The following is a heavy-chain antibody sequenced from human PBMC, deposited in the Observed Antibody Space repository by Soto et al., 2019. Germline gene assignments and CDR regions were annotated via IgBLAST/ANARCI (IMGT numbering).Heavy chain of an antibody. D-gene: IGHD6-19*01. CDR3: ATIMAVVGRKFDP. CDR1: GGSISSSGYY. V-gene: IGHV4-39*01. Sequence: QLQLQESGPGLVKPSETLSLTCTVSGGSISSSGYYWGWIRQPPGKGLEWIGSIHYSGSTYYNPSLKSRVTMSIDTSKNQFSLKLSSVTAADTAVYYCATIMAVVGRKFDPWGQGTLVTVSS. CDR2: IHYSGST. J-gene: IGHJ5*02.